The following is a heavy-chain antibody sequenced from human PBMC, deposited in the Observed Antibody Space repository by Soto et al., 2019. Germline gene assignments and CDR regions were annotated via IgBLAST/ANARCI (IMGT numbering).Heavy chain of an antibody. CDR1: GFTFSSYA. Sequence: PGGSLRLSCAASGFTFSSYAMHWVRQAPGKGLEYVSAISSNGGSTYYANSVKGRFTISRDNSKNTLYLQMGSLRAEDMAVYYCARGSTQYSSRAAHMDVWGKGTTVTVSS. CDR2: ISSNGGST. CDR3: ARGSTQYSSRAAHMDV. V-gene: IGHV3-64*01. D-gene: IGHD6-6*01. J-gene: IGHJ6*03.